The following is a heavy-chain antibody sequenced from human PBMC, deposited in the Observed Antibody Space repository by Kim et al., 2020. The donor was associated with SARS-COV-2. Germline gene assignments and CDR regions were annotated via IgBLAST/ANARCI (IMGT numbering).Heavy chain of an antibody. J-gene: IGHJ4*02. CDR1: GFTFSSYA. Sequence: GGSLRLSCAASGFTFSSYAMSWVRQAPGKGLEWVSAISGSGGSTYYADSVKGRFTISRDNSKNTLYLQMNSLRAEDTAVYYCAQAITPDYYYVSSGYYYPDSWVQGTLGTVSS. CDR2: ISGSGGST. V-gene: IGHV3-23*01. CDR3: AQAITPDYYYVSSGYYYPDS. D-gene: IGHD3-22*01.